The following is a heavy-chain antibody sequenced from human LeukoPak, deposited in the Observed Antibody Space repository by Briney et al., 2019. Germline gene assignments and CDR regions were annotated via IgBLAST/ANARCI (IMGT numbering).Heavy chain of an antibody. CDR3: AKNRGSGILNSLDY. V-gene: IGHV3-48*03. CDR1: GFTFSSYE. CDR2: ISSSGSTI. Sequence: PGGSLRLSCAASGFTFSSYEMNWVRQAPGKGLEWVSYISSSGSTIYYADSVKGRFTISRDNAKNSLSLQMNSLRAEDTAVYYCAKNRGSGILNSLDYWGQGTLVTVSS. D-gene: IGHD3-10*01. J-gene: IGHJ4*02.